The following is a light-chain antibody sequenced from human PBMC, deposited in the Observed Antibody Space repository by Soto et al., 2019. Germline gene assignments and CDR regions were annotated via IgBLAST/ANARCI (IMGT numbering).Light chain of an antibody. V-gene: IGKV3-20*01. J-gene: IGKJ2*01. CDR1: QSVTSSY. Sequence: EIVLTQSPDTLSLSPGERATLSCRASQSVTSSYLAWYQQRPGQAPRLLIYGASSRATGIPDRFSGSGSGTDFTLTISRLEPEDFAVYYWQHYGSSPGYTFGQGTKLEIK. CDR2: GAS. CDR3: QHYGSSPGYT.